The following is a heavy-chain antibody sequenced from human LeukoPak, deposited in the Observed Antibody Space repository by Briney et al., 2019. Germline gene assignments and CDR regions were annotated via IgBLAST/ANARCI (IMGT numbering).Heavy chain of an antibody. CDR3: ARIPYSSSLTDAFDI. Sequence: GGSLRLSCAASGFTFSSYAMHWVGQAPGKGLEWVAVISYDGSNKYYADSVKGRFTISRDNAKNSLFLQMNSLRGEDTAVYYCARIPYSSSLTDAFDIWGQGTMVTVYS. D-gene: IGHD6-6*01. V-gene: IGHV3-30-3*01. J-gene: IGHJ3*02. CDR2: ISYDGSNK. CDR1: GFTFSSYA.